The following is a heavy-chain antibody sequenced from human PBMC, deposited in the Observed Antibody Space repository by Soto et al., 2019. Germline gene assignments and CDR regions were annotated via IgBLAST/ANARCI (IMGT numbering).Heavy chain of an antibody. V-gene: IGHV3-30*18. D-gene: IGHD6-13*01. J-gene: IGHJ3*01. Sequence: QVQLVESGGGVVQPGRPLRLSCAASGFTFNNYGMHWVRQAPGKGLEWVATISNDGSDKYYADSVKGRLTISRDNSKNTVYQQMNSLRAEETAVYYCAKDQGIAASHGIDWGQGTMVTVSS. CDR1: GFTFNNYG. CDR2: ISNDGSDK. CDR3: AKDQGIAASHGID.